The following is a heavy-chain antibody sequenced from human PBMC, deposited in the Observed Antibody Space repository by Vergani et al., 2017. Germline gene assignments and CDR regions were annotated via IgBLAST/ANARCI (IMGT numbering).Heavy chain of an antibody. V-gene: IGHV1-2*04. CDR1: GYTFTGYY. Sequence: QVQLVQPGADVKKPGASVTVSCKASGYTFTGYYMHWVRQAPGQGLEWVGWINPNRGGTNYAQKFKGWSTMTRDTSISTAYMELSRRRSDDTAVYYCAGSARVGATPGAFDIWGEGTMGTGSS. CDR2: INPNRGGT. CDR3: AGSARVGATPGAFDI. D-gene: IGHD1-26*01. J-gene: IGHJ3*02.